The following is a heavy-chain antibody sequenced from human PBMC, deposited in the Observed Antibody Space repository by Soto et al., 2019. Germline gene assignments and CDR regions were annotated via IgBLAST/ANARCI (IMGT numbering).Heavy chain of an antibody. J-gene: IGHJ4*02. CDR2: INAGNGNT. V-gene: IGHV1-3*01. Sequence: QVQLVQSGAEVKKPGASVKVSCKASGYTFTSYAMHWVRQAPGQRLEWMGWINAGNGNTKYSQKFQGRVTITRDTSASTAYMEVSSLRSEDAAVYYCARGDYYDIHDYWGQGTLVTVSS. D-gene: IGHD3-22*01. CDR1: GYTFTSYA. CDR3: ARGDYYDIHDY.